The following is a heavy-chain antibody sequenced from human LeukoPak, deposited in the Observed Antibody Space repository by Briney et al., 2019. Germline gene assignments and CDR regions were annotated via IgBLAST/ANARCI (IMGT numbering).Heavy chain of an antibody. Sequence: ASVKVSCKASGGTFSSYAINWVRQATGQGLEWMGWMNPNSGNTGYAQKFQGRVTITRNTSISTAYMELSSLRSEDTAVYYCARDYGGNSGWFDPWGQGTLDTVSS. V-gene: IGHV1-8*03. D-gene: IGHD4-23*01. CDR3: ARDYGGNSGWFDP. J-gene: IGHJ5*02. CDR1: GGTFSSYA. CDR2: MNPNSGNT.